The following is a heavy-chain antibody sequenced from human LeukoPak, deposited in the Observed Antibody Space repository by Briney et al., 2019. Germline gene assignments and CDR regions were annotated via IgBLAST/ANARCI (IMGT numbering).Heavy chain of an antibody. J-gene: IGHJ4*02. Sequence: GALRLPCAASGFTFSSYSMNWVRQAPGKGLEWVSYISSSSSTIYYADSVKGRFTISRDNAKNSLYLQMNSLRAEDTAVYYCARGYSSSSFGYWGQGTLVTVSS. D-gene: IGHD6-6*01. CDR1: GFTFSSYS. CDR2: ISSSSSTI. V-gene: IGHV3-48*01. CDR3: ARGYSSSSFGY.